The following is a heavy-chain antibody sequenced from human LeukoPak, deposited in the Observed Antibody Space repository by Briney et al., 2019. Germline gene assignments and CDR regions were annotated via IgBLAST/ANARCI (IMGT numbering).Heavy chain of an antibody. J-gene: IGHJ5*02. V-gene: IGHV3-30*18. Sequence: PGRSLRLSCAASGFTFSSYDMHWVRQAPGKGLEWVAVISYDGSHKYYADSVKGRFSIFRDNSKNTLYLQMNSLRADDTAVYYCAKGARGDTVTSIVGLNWFDPWGQGTLVTVSS. CDR3: AKGARGDTVTSIVGLNWFDP. CDR2: ISYDGSHK. D-gene: IGHD4-17*01. CDR1: GFTFSSYD.